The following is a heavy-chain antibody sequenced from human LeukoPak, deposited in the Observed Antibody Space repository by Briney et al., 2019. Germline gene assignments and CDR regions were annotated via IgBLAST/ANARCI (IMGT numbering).Heavy chain of an antibody. J-gene: IGHJ6*02. CDR2: ISSSSSYI. D-gene: IGHD2-2*01. V-gene: IGHV3-21*01. CDR3: ARGNWGSTRRWYYYYGMDV. CDR1: GFTFSSYS. Sequence: PGGSLRLSCAASGFTFSSYSMNRVRQAPGKGLEWVSSISSSSSYIYYADSVKGRFTISRDNAKNSLYLQMNSLRAEDTAVYYCARGNWGSTRRWYYYYGMDVWGQGTTVTVSS.